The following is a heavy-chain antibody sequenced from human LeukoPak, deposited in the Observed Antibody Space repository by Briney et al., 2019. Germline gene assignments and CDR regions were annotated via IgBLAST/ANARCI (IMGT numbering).Heavy chain of an antibody. Sequence: AGSLRLTCAASGFTFSSYEMNWVRQPPGKGLEWVSYISSSGSTIYYADSVKGVFTISRDNANNSLYLQMNSPRAEDTAVYYCARRQATGGFDYCGQGSVVSVPS. J-gene: IGHJ4*02. CDR2: ISSSGSTI. CDR1: GFTFSSYE. V-gene: IGHV3-48*03. CDR3: ARRQATGGFDY.